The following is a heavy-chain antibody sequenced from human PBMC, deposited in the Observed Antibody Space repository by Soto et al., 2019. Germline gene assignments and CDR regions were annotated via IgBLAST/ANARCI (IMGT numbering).Heavy chain of an antibody. CDR1: VFPFGRYA. J-gene: IGHJ4*02. V-gene: IGHV3-23*01. CDR2: ITISGGTT. CDR3: ARDYGSGSSNPFGP. Sequence: RSLRRASSASVFPFGRYAMSWVRQAAGKGLEWVSSITISGGTTYYADSVKGRFTISRDNSKNRLYLQMNSLRGEDTALYYCARDYGSGSSNPFGPWGQGTLVTVSS. D-gene: IGHD3-10*01.